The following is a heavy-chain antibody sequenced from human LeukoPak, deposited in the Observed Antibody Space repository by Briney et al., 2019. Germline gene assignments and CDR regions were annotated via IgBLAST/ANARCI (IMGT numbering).Heavy chain of an antibody. Sequence: SETLSLTCTVSGGSISSYYWSWIRQPPGKGLEWIGYIYYSGSTNYNPSLKSRVTTSVDTSKNQFSLKLSSVTAADTAVYYCARGMGAQFDYWGQGTLVTVSS. CDR2: IYYSGST. V-gene: IGHV4-59*01. D-gene: IGHD1-26*01. CDR1: GGSISSYY. CDR3: ARGMGAQFDY. J-gene: IGHJ4*02.